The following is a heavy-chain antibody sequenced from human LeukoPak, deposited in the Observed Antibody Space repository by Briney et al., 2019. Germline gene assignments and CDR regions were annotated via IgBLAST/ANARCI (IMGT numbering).Heavy chain of an antibody. CDR3: AREGLDY. V-gene: IGHV1-8*01. CDR1: GYTFTNYD. J-gene: IGHJ4*02. Sequence: GASVKVSCKASGYTFTNYDINWVRQATGQGLDWMVYMNPNSGNSAYAQKFQGRVTITTDASIRTAYMKLSGLRSEDTALYYCAREGLDYWGQGTLVTVSS. CDR2: MNPNSGNS.